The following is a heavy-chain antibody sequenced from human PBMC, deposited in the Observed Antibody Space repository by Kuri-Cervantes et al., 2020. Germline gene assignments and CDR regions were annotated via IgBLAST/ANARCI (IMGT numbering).Heavy chain of an antibody. CDR1: GFTFSSYG. J-gene: IGHJ4*02. CDR3: ASISHHSGYDYGSGSVNPAFDY. V-gene: IGHV3-30*03. CDR2: ISYDGSNK. D-gene: IGHD3-10*01. Sequence: GALRLSCAASGFTFSSYGMHRVRQAPGKGLEWVAVISYDGSNKYYADSVKGRFTISRDNSKNTLYLQMNSLRAEDTAVYYCASISHHSGYDYGSGSVNPAFDYWGQGTLVTVSS.